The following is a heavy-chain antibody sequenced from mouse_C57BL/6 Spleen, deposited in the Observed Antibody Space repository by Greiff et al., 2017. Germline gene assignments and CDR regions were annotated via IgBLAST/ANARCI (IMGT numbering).Heavy chain of an antibody. D-gene: IGHD2-5*01. Sequence: DVQLVESGGGLVKPGGSLKLSCAASGFTFSSYAMSWVRQTPEKRLEWVATISDGGSYTYYPDNVKGRFTISRDNAKNNLYLQMSHLKSEDTAMYYCASLYSNYVDYWGQGTTLTVSS. V-gene: IGHV5-4*01. J-gene: IGHJ2*01. CDR1: GFTFSSYA. CDR2: ISDGGSYT. CDR3: ASLYSNYVDY.